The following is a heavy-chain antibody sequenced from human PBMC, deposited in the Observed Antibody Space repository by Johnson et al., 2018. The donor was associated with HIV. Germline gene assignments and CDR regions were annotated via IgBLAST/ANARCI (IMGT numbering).Heavy chain of an antibody. D-gene: IGHD4-23*01. Sequence: QMQLVESGVGVVQPGRSLRLSCAASGFTFRSYAMHWVRQAPGKGLEWVAVISYDGSNKYYADSVKGRFTISRDNAKNSLYLQMNSLRAEDTAVYYCARARWYLGGNPAAWGAFDVWGQGTMVTVSS. CDR2: ISYDGSNK. CDR3: ARARWYLGGNPAAWGAFDV. J-gene: IGHJ3*01. V-gene: IGHV3-30*04. CDR1: GFTFRSYA.